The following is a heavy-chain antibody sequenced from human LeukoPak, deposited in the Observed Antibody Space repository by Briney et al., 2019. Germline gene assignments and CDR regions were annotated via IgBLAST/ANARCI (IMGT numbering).Heavy chain of an antibody. CDR1: GFTLSSNY. V-gene: IGHV3-66*01. D-gene: IGHD5-18*01. Sequence: GGSLRLSCAASGFTLSSNYMSWVRQAPGKGLEWVSVIYSGGSTYYADSVKGRFTISRDNSKNTLYLQMNSLRAEDTAVYYCARSYGDTAMVNWFDPWGQGTLVTVSS. CDR3: ARSYGDTAMVNWFDP. CDR2: IYSGGST. J-gene: IGHJ5*02.